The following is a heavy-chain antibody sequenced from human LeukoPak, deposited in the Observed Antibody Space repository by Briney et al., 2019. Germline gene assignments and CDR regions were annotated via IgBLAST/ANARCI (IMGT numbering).Heavy chain of an antibody. Sequence: PGGPLRFSGAASGFTFSGYSMNWVRKAPGKGLEWVSYISSSSSTIYSADSVKGRFTISRDNAKNSLYLQMNSLRAEDTAVYYCARGAFDIWGQGTMVTVSS. CDR3: ARGAFDI. CDR2: ISSSSSTI. J-gene: IGHJ3*02. V-gene: IGHV3-48*01. CDR1: GFTFSGYS.